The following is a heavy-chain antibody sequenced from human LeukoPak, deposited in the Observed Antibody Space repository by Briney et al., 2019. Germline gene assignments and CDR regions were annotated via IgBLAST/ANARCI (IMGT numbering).Heavy chain of an antibody. Sequence: ASVKVSCKASGYTFTSYGISWVRQAPGQGLEWMGWISAYNGNTNYAQKLQGRVTMTTDTSTSTAYMELRSLRSDDTAVYYCARGSVVRGVIIHYYYYYMDVWGKGTTVTVSS. J-gene: IGHJ6*03. V-gene: IGHV1-18*01. CDR1: GYTFTSYG. CDR2: ISAYNGNT. CDR3: ARGSVVRGVIIHYYYYYMDV. D-gene: IGHD3-10*01.